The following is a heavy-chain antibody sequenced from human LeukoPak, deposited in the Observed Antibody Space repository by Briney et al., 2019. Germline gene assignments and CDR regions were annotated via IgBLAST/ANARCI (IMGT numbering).Heavy chain of an antibody. V-gene: IGHV1-69*13. CDR2: IIPIFGTA. CDR3: AIYYTIAVAGIHDAFDI. J-gene: IGHJ3*02. CDR1: GGTFSSYA. Sequence: SVKVSCKASGGTFSSYAISWVRQAPGQGLEWMGGIIPIFGTANYAQKFQGRVTITADESTSTAYMELSSLRSEDTAVHYCAIYYTIAVAGIHDAFDIWGQGTMVTVSS. D-gene: IGHD6-19*01.